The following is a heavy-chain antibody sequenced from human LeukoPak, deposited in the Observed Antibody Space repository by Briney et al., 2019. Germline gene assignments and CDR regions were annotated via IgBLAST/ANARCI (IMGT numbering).Heavy chain of an antibody. CDR3: AKDRYDFWSGTPPFDY. D-gene: IGHD3-3*01. V-gene: IGHV3-23*01. Sequence: GGSLRLSCAASGFTFSSYAMSWVRQAPGKGLEWVPAISGSGGSTYYADSVKGRFTISRDNSKNTLYLQMNSLRAEDAAVYYCAKDRYDFWSGTPPFDYWGQGTLVTVSS. J-gene: IGHJ4*02. CDR1: GFTFSSYA. CDR2: ISGSGGST.